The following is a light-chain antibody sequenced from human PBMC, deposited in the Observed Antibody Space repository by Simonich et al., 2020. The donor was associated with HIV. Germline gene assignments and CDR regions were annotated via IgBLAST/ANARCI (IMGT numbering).Light chain of an antibody. Sequence: IQLTQSPSFLSASVGDRVTITCRASQGISNYLAWYQQKPGKAPNLLIYAASTVQSGVPSRCSGSGSGTEFTLTISSLQPEDFATYYCQQLNSYPPFGPGTKVDIK. V-gene: IGKV1-9*01. CDR1: QGISNY. CDR3: QQLNSYPP. CDR2: AAS. J-gene: IGKJ3*01.